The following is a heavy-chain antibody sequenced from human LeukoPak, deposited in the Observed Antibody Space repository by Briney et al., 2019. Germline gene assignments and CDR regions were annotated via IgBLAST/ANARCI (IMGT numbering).Heavy chain of an antibody. CDR2: IIPIFGTA. CDR1: GGTFSRYA. CDR3: AREIQSGSSSDDYYYYMDV. J-gene: IGHJ6*03. V-gene: IGHV1-69*05. D-gene: IGHD6-6*01. Sequence: SVKVSCKASGGTFSRYAISWVRQAPGQGLEWMGGIIPIFGTANYAQKFQGRVTITTDESTSTAYMELSSLRSEDTAVYYCAREIQSGSSSDDYYYYMDVWGKGTTVTVSS.